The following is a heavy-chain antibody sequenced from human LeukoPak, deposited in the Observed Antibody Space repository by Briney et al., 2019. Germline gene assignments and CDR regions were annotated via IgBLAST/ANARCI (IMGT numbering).Heavy chain of an antibody. CDR1: GFTFTSSA. CDR2: IVVGSGNT. J-gene: IGHJ6*02. CDR3: AAGTQWELNYYYYGMDV. V-gene: IGHV1-58*01. Sequence: SVKVSCTASGFTFTSSAVQWVRQARGQRLEWIGWIVVGSGNTNYAQKFQERVTITRDMSTSTAYMELSSLRSEDTAVYYCAAGTQWELNYYYYGMDVWGQGTTVTVSS. D-gene: IGHD1-26*01.